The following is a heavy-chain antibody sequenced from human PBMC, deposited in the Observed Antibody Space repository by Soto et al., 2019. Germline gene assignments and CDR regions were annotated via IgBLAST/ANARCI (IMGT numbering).Heavy chain of an antibody. V-gene: IGHV3-30*18. CDR2: ISYDGSNK. CDR3: AKGFVWYLVDAFDI. CDR1: GFTFSSYG. Sequence: GESLKISCAASGFTFSSYGMHWVRQAPGKGLEWVAVISYDGSNKYYADSVKGRFTISRDNSKNTLYLQMNSLRAEDTAVYYCAKGFVWYLVDAFDIWGQGTMVTVSS. J-gene: IGHJ3*02. D-gene: IGHD2-15*01.